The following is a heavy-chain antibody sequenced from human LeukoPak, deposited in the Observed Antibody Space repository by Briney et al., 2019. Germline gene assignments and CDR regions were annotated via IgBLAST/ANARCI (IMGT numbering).Heavy chain of an antibody. V-gene: IGHV3-23*01. D-gene: IGHD2-2*01. CDR2: ISGSGGST. J-gene: IGHJ4*02. CDR1: GFTFSSYA. Sequence: PGGSLRLSCAASGFTFSSYAMSWVRQAPGKGLEWVSAISGSGGSTYYADSVKGRFTISRDNSKNTLYLQMNSLRAEDTAVYYCAKDHERQLHHSGVYYFDYWGQGTLVTVSS. CDR3: AKDHERQLHHSGVYYFDY.